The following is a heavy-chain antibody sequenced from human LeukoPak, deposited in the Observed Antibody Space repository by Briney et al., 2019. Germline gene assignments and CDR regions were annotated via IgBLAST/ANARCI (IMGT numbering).Heavy chain of an antibody. CDR2: INHSGST. CDR1: GGSFSGYY. Sequence: SETLSLTCAVYGGSFSGYYWSWIRQPPGKGLEWIGEINHSGSTNYNPSLKSRVTISVDTSKNQFSLKLSSVTAADTAVYYCARGLDIVVVVAARFDYWGQGTPVTVSS. V-gene: IGHV4-34*01. D-gene: IGHD2-15*01. J-gene: IGHJ4*02. CDR3: ARGLDIVVVVAARFDY.